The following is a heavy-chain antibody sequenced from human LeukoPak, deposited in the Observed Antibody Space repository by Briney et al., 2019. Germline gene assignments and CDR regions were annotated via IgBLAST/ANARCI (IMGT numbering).Heavy chain of an antibody. V-gene: IGHV4-39*01. D-gene: IGHD1-26*01. Sequence: SETLSLTCTVSGGSISSSGYYWGWIRQPPGKGLEWIGSIYYSGSTYYNPSLKSRVTISVDTSKNQFSLKLSSVAAAGTAVYYCARQHSGSHDYWGQGTLVTVSS. CDR2: IYYSGST. CDR1: GGSISSSGYY. J-gene: IGHJ4*02. CDR3: ARQHSGSHDY.